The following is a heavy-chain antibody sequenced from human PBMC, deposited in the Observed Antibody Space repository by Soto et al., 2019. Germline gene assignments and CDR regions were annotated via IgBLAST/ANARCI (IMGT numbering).Heavy chain of an antibody. D-gene: IGHD5-18*01. CDR1: GYSFTSFW. J-gene: IGHJ6*02. V-gene: IGHV5-51*06. CDR2: IYPGDSDT. Sequence: GESLKISCKGSGYSFTSFWIGWVRQMPGKGLEWMGIIYPGDSDTRYSRSFQGQVTILADQSINTAYLQWSNLKTSDTAMYLCSRSGNSYGPRDYYYGMDVWGQGTTVTVSS. CDR3: SRSGNSYGPRDYYYGMDV.